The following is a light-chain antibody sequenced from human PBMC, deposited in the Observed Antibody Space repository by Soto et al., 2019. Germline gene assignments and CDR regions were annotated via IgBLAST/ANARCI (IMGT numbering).Light chain of an antibody. J-gene: IGKJ1*01. V-gene: IGKV3-11*01. CDR3: QQRSKWPRT. CDR2: DAS. CDR1: QSVSSY. Sequence: EIVLTQSPATLSFSPGERATLSCGASQSVSSYIAWYQQKPGQAPRLLIYDASNRATGIPARFSGSGSGTDFTLTISSLEPEDFAVYYCQQRSKWPRTFGQGTKVEIK.